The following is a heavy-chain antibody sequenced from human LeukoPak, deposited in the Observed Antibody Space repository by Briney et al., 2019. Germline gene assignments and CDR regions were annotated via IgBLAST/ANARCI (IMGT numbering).Heavy chain of an antibody. D-gene: IGHD3-10*01. CDR2: ISHSGST. Sequence: SETLSLTCTVSDGSISNYYWSWIRQPPGKGLEWIGYISHSGSTNYNPSLKSRVTISVDTSKNQFSLSLSSMTAADTAVYYCARERSMVRGVSWFDPWGQGTLVTVSS. CDR3: ARERSMVRGVSWFDP. V-gene: IGHV4-59*01. CDR1: DGSISNYY. J-gene: IGHJ5*02.